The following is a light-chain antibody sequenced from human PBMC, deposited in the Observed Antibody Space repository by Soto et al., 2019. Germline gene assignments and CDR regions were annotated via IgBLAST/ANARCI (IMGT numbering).Light chain of an antibody. V-gene: IGLV2-14*01. CDR2: GVT. CDR3: SSYTTSSTLLI. J-gene: IGLJ2*01. Sequence: QSVLTQPASVSGSPGQSITISCTGTSSDVGAYYSVSWYQHHPGKAPKLIIYGVTNRPSGVSSRFSGSKSGNTASLTMSGLQAEDEATYYCSSYTTSSTLLIFGGGTKLTVL. CDR1: SSDVGAYYS.